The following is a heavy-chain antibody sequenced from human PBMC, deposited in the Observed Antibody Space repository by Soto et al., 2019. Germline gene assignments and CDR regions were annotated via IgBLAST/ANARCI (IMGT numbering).Heavy chain of an antibody. Sequence: PGESLKISCKGSGYTFTRNWIGWVRQMPGKGLEWMGIIFPIDSDTRYSPSSQGQVTISADNSISTAYLQWSSLKASDTAMYYCARHGAPRPSPDSWGQGTLVTVSS. CDR3: ARHGAPRPSPDS. V-gene: IGHV5-51*01. CDR1: GYTFTRNW. J-gene: IGHJ4*02. D-gene: IGHD3-16*01. CDR2: IFPIDSDT.